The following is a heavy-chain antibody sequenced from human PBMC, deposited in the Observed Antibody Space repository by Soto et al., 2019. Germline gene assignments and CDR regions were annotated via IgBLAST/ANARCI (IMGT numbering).Heavy chain of an antibody. Sequence: SVKVSCKASGGTFSSYAISWVRQAPGQGLEWMGGIIPIFGTANYAQKCQGRVTITADKSTSTAYMELSSLRSEDTAVYYCASPSSGDCSGGSCYSELRYYGMDVWGQGTTVTVSS. J-gene: IGHJ6*02. V-gene: IGHV1-69*06. CDR2: IIPIFGTA. D-gene: IGHD2-15*01. CDR3: ASPSSGDCSGGSCYSELRYYGMDV. CDR1: GGTFSSYA.